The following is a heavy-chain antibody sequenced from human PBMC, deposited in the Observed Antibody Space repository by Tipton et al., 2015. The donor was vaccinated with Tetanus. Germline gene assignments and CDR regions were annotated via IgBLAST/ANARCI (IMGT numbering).Heavy chain of an antibody. V-gene: IGHV4-61*01. CDR2: VYHNGNT. CDR1: GASVSRSSHY. J-gene: IGHJ4*02. CDR3: ARANNDYPKKGPVDY. Sequence: TLSLTCSVSGASVSRSSHYWTWIRQPPGKEPEWVGYVYHNGNTNYHPPLKGRLTISVDTSKNQFSLNLKSVITAGTAIYYCARANNDYPKKGPVDYWGQGILVTVSS. D-gene: IGHD5-12*01.